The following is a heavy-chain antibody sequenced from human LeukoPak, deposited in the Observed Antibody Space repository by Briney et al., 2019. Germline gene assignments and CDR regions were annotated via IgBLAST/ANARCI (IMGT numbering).Heavy chain of an antibody. CDR3: ARRAIQSGAYYFDY. Sequence: ASVKVSCKTSGYTFTGYYIQWVRQAPGQGLEWMGWITPNSGGTNYAQKFQGRVTMTSDTSIRTVYMELSRLTSDDTAVYYCARRAIQSGAYYFDYWGQGTLVTVSP. CDR2: ITPNSGGT. V-gene: IGHV1-2*02. J-gene: IGHJ4*02. CDR1: GYTFTGYY. D-gene: IGHD3-10*01.